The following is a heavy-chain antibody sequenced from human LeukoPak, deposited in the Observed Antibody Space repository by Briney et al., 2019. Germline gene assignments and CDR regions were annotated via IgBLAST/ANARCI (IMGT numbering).Heavy chain of an antibody. CDR3: ARDRDNVAGTRGYFDY. Sequence: GGSLRLSCAASGFTFSSYWMHWVRQAPGKGLVWVSRINSDGSSTSYADSVKGRFTISRDNAKNTLYLQMNSLRAEDTALYYCARDRDNVAGTRGYFDYWGQGTLVTVSS. CDR2: INSDGSST. V-gene: IGHV3-74*01. D-gene: IGHD6-19*01. CDR1: GFTFSSYW. J-gene: IGHJ4*02.